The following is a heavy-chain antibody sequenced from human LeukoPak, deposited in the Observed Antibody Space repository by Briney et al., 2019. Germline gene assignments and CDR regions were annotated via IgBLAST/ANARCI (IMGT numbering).Heavy chain of an antibody. CDR1: GFTFRTYG. Sequence: PGGSLRLSCAASGFTFRTYGMHWIRQAPGKGLEWVAFIRNDGTIKYYADSVKGRFTISRDNSKNTLYLQMNSLRAEDTAVYYCAKTGSSSWGYFGYWGQGTLVTVSS. V-gene: IGHV3-30*02. CDR2: IRNDGTIK. CDR3: AKTGSSSWGYFGY. J-gene: IGHJ4*02. D-gene: IGHD6-13*01.